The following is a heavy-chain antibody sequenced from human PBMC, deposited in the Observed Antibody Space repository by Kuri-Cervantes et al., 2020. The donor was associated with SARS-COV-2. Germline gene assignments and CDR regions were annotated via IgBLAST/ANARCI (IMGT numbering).Heavy chain of an antibody. V-gene: IGHV4-4*02. J-gene: IGHJ4*02. CDR1: GGSISSSNW. Sequence: GSLRLSCAVSGGSISSSNWWSWVRQPPGKGLEWIGEIYHSGSTNYNPSLKGRVTISVDKSKNQFSLKLTSVTAADTAIYYCARHYAFDRFHKWGQGTQVTVSS. D-gene: IGHD3-9*01. CDR2: IYHSGST. CDR3: ARHYAFDRFHK.